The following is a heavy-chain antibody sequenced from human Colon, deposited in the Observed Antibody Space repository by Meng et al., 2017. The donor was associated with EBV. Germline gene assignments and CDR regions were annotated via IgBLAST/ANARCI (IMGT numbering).Heavy chain of an antibody. V-gene: IGHV4-59*08. Sequence: QVQLQASGPGLVEPSGAPSLTCTFSCGSIGSYYWSWIRQPPGKGLEWIGYIYYSGSTNYNPSLKRRVTISVDTSKNQFSLKLSSVTAADTAVYYCARHFINWFDPWGQGTLVTVSS. J-gene: IGHJ5*02. CDR2: IYYSGST. CDR3: ARHFINWFDP. CDR1: CGSIGSYY.